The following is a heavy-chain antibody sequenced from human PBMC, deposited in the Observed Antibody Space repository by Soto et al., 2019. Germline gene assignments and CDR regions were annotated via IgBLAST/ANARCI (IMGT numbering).Heavy chain of an antibody. D-gene: IGHD3-9*01. CDR3: AEPGLPDYDILTGYAVYYYYGIDV. Sequence: SVQVSCKASGGTFSSYAISWVRQAPGQGLAWMGGIIPIFGTANYAQKFQGRVTITADKSTSTAYMELSSLRSEDTAVYYCAEPGLPDYDILTGYAVYYYYGIDVWGQGTTVTVSS. V-gene: IGHV1-69*06. CDR2: IIPIFGTA. CDR1: GGTFSSYA. J-gene: IGHJ6*02.